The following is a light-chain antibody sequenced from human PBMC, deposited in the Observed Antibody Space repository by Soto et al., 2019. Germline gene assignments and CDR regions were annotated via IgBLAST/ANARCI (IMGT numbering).Light chain of an antibody. V-gene: IGKV3-15*01. CDR2: DAS. CDR3: QQYNNWPLT. Sequence: EVVMTQSPVNLSVSSGERATLSCRASQSIRSNLAWYQQKPGQAPRLLINDASTRATGIPAKFSGSGSGTEFTLIIGSLQSEDFAVYYCQQYNNWPLTFGGGTKVEIK. J-gene: IGKJ4*01. CDR1: QSIRSN.